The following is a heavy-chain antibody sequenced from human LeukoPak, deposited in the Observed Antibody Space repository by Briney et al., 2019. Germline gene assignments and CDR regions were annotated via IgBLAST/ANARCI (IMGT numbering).Heavy chain of an antibody. V-gene: IGHV4-4*08. CDR2: VSTSGTT. CDR3: ARSELWWFDP. Sequence: SETLSLTCTVSGGSISTYYWSWIRQPPGKGLGWIGYVSTSGTTNYNPSLASRVTMSLDPSKNQISLKVTSVTAADTAVYYCARSELWWFDPWGQGTLVSVSS. CDR1: GGSISTYY. D-gene: IGHD2-21*01. J-gene: IGHJ5*02.